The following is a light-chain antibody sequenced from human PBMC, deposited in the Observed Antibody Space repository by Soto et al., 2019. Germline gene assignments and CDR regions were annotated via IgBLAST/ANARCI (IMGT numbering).Light chain of an antibody. J-gene: IGLJ1*01. CDR2: DVS. CDR1: SSDVGGYNY. Sequence: SVLPQPASLSGSPGQSITISCTGTSSDVGGYNYVSWYQQHPGKAPKFMIYDVSNRPSGVSSRFSGSKSGNTASLTISGLQAEDEADYYCSSYTTSNTRQIVFGTGTKVTVL. V-gene: IGLV2-14*01. CDR3: SSYTTSNTRQIV.